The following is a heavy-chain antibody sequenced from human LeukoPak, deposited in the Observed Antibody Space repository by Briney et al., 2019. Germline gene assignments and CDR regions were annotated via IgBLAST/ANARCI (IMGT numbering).Heavy chain of an antibody. V-gene: IGHV3-15*01. J-gene: IGHJ4*02. CDR2: IKSKTDGGTT. CDR1: GFTVSSNY. CDR3: TTGFLVRGLSPY. Sequence: KSGGSLRLSCAASGFTVSSNYMSWVRQAPGKGLEWVGRIKSKTDGGTTDYGAPVKGRFTISRDDSKNTLYLQMNSLKTEDTAVYYCTTGFLVRGLSPYWGQGTLVTVSS. D-gene: IGHD3-10*01.